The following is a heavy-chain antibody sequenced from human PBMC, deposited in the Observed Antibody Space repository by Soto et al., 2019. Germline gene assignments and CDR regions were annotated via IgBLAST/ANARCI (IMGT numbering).Heavy chain of an antibody. D-gene: IGHD6-19*01. CDR3: ARDGGSGWNSLDY. Sequence: EVQLVESGGGLIQPGGSLRLSCAASGFTVSRKYISWVRQAPGQGLEWVSGIYSGGNTYYADSVKGRFTISRDTSKNTLFRQMTSLRAEDTAVYDCARDGGSGWNSLDYWGQGTLVTVSS. CDR2: IYSGGNT. V-gene: IGHV3-53*01. CDR1: GFTVSRKY. J-gene: IGHJ4*02.